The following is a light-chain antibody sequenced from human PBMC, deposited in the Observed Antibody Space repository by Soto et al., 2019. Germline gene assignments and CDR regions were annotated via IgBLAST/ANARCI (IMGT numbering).Light chain of an antibody. CDR1: QTVGRDY. V-gene: IGKV3D-20*01. CDR3: QQYATSPLT. Sequence: EIVLTQSPATLSLSPGERATLSCGASQTVGRDYLAWYQQKPGLAPRLLISGASTRATGIPDRFSGSGSGTYFTLIISRLEPEDFAVYFCQQYATSPLTFGGGTEVEIK. CDR2: GAS. J-gene: IGKJ4*01.